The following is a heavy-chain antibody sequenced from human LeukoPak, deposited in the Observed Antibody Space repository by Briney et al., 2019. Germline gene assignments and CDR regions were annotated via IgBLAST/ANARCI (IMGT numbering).Heavy chain of an antibody. CDR1: GFTFRTYA. V-gene: IGHV3-64*01. CDR3: ARGGDTAMEGYFDY. D-gene: IGHD5-18*01. Sequence: PGGSLRLSCAASGFTFRTYAMHWVRQTPGKGLEYVSTISNNGDSTDYANSVKGRFTISRDNSKNTLYLQMGSLRAEDTAVYYCARGGDTAMEGYFDYWGQGTLVTVSS. J-gene: IGHJ4*02. CDR2: ISNNGDST.